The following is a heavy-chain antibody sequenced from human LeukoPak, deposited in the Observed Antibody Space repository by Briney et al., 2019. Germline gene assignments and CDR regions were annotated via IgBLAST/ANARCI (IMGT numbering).Heavy chain of an antibody. CDR2: ISGSGGST. CDR1: GFTLSSYA. J-gene: IGHJ4*02. Sequence: PGGSLRLSCAASGFTLSSYAMSWVRQAPGKGLEWVSAISGSGGSTYYADSVKGRFTISRDNSKNTLYLQMNSLRAEDTAVYYCAKMGAKYYYGSGSYYNFDYWGQGTLVTVSS. CDR3: AKMGAKYYYGSGSYYNFDY. V-gene: IGHV3-23*01. D-gene: IGHD3-10*01.